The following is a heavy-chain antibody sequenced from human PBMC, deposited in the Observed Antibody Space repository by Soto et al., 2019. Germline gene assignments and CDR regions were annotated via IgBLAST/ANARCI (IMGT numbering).Heavy chain of an antibody. D-gene: IGHD5-18*01. J-gene: IGHJ4*02. CDR1: GFTFSSYG. CDR2: ISYDGSNK. Sequence: GGSLRLSCAASGFTFSSYGMHWVRQAPGKGLEWVAVISYDGSNKYYADSVKGRFTISRDNSKNTLYLQMNSLRAEDTAVYYCAKDAQSGYSYGPHLYWGEGTLVTVSS. V-gene: IGHV3-30*18. CDR3: AKDAQSGYSYGPHLY.